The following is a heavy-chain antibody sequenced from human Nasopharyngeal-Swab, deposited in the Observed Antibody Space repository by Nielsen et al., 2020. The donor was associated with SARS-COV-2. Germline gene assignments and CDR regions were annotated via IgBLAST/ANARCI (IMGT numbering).Heavy chain of an antibody. Sequence: GESLKISCAASGFTFRNFGRHWVRQAPGKGLEWVADIWYDGSNQYYADSVKGRFTVSRDQSKNTLYLQMNSLKAEDTAVYFCVRDRLGYCSGGSCTNWYFDLWGRGTLLTVSS. CDR3: VRDRLGYCSGGSCTNWYFDL. J-gene: IGHJ2*01. D-gene: IGHD2-15*01. V-gene: IGHV3-33*01. CDR1: GFTFRNFG. CDR2: IWYDGSNQ.